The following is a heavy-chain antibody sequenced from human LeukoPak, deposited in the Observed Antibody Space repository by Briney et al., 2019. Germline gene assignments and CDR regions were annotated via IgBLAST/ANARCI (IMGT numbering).Heavy chain of an antibody. CDR1: GFTFSSYG. CDR3: VRGCTVNYYFDF. D-gene: IGHD4-17*01. CDR2: IWYDGSNK. V-gene: IGHV3-33*01. Sequence: GGSLRLSCAASGFTFSSYGMHWVRQAPGKGLEWVAFIWYDGSNKYYADSVKGRFTFSRDNSKNTLYLNMNSLRAEDTAVYYCVRGCTVNYYFDFWGQGTLVTVSS. J-gene: IGHJ4*02.